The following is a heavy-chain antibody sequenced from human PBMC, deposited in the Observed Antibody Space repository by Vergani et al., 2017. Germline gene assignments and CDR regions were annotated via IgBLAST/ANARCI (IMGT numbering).Heavy chain of an antibody. J-gene: IGHJ3*02. CDR1: GYTFTSYY. Sequence: QVQLVQSGAEVKKPGASVKVSCKASGYTFTSYYMHWVRQAPGQGLEWMGIINPSGGSTSYAQKFQGRVTMTRDTSTSTVYMELSSLRSEDTAVYYCASHYSFLTGYYFDGPEDAFDIWGQGTMVTVSS. CDR2: INPSGGST. D-gene: IGHD3-9*01. CDR3: ASHYSFLTGYYFDGPEDAFDI. V-gene: IGHV1-46*01.